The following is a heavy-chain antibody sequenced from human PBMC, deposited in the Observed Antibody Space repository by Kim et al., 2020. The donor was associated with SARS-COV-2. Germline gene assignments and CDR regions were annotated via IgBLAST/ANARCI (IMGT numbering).Heavy chain of an antibody. J-gene: IGHJ5*02. CDR3: VRGFASA. CDR1: GLTFDAYD. CDR2: IGWNGDIK. V-gene: IGHV3-9*01. Sequence: GGSLRLSCPVSGLTFDAYDMHWVRQAPVKGLEWVSGIGWNGDIKDYAVSVKGRFTISRDNTKNSLDLRMTSLTVEDTTLHFCVRGFASAWGQGTLVTVS. D-gene: IGHD3-10*01.